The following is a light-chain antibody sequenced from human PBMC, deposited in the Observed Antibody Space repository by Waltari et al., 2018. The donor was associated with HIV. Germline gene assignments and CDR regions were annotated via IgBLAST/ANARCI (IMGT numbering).Light chain of an antibody. CDR2: DTK. Sequence: QAVVTQEPSLTVSPGDTVTLTCGSSTGAVTSGHYPYWFPQKPGQAPTTVIYDTKNKPSWTPARFSGSLVGDKAALTLSGAQPEDEADYYCLLSYSGGPWVFGGGTKLTVL. CDR1: TGAVTSGHY. V-gene: IGLV7-46*01. CDR3: LLSYSGGPWV. J-gene: IGLJ3*02.